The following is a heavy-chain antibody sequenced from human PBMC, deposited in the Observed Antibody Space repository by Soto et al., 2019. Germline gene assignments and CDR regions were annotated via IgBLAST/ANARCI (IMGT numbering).Heavy chain of an antibody. J-gene: IGHJ4*02. Sequence: SETLSLTCTVSGGSVSSGSYYWSCIRQPTGKGLEWIGYIYYSGSTNYNPSLKSRVTISVDTSKNQFSLKLSSVTAADTAVYYCARDAMQSSIAAAAFDYWGQGTLVTVSS. CDR1: GGSVSSGSYY. D-gene: IGHD6-13*01. CDR3: ARDAMQSSIAAAAFDY. V-gene: IGHV4-61*01. CDR2: IYYSGST.